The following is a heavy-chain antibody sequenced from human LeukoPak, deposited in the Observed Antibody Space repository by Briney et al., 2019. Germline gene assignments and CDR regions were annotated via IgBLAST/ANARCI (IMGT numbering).Heavy chain of an antibody. CDR2: ISSSSSYI. Sequence: GGSLRLSCAASRFTFSSYSMNWVRQAPGKGLEWVSSISSSSSYIYYADSVKGRFTISRDNAKNSLYLQMNSLRAEDTAVYYCARDSWVGELSTYYYYMDVWGKGTTVTISS. J-gene: IGHJ6*03. CDR1: RFTFSSYS. D-gene: IGHD3-10*01. CDR3: ARDSWVGELSTYYYYMDV. V-gene: IGHV3-21*06.